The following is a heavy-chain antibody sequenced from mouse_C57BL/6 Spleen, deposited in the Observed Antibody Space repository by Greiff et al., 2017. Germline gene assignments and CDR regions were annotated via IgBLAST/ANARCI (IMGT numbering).Heavy chain of an antibody. CDR1: GSTSTDYN. CDR3: ARRTGRAMDY. J-gene: IGHJ4*01. V-gene: IGHV1-18*01. Sequence: VQLQQSGPELVKPGVSAKIPCKASGSTSTDYNMVWVKQSHGKSLEWIVDINPNNGGTIYTQKFKGKVTLTVDKSSSTADMELRSLTSEDTAVYYCARRTGRAMDYWGQGTSVTVSS. D-gene: IGHD4-1*01. CDR2: INPNNGGT.